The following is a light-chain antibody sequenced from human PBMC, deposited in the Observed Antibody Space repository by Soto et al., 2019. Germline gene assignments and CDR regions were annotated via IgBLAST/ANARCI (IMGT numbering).Light chain of an antibody. Sequence: DIQMTQSPSTLSASVGDRVTITCRASQSISIWLAWFQQKPGKAPNLLIYRASTLKSGVPTRFSGSGSGTEFALTISSLQPDDFTSYYCQQYDSNPLTFGGGTKVEIK. J-gene: IGKJ4*01. CDR1: QSISIW. CDR2: RAS. CDR3: QQYDSNPLT. V-gene: IGKV1-5*03.